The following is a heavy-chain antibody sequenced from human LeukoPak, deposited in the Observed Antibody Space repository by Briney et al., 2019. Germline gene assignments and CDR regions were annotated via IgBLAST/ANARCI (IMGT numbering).Heavy chain of an antibody. J-gene: IGHJ4*02. V-gene: IGHV1-69*01. Sequence: SVKVSCKASGGTFSSYAISWVRQAPGQGLEWMGGIIPIFGTADYAQKFQGRVTITADESTSTAYMELSSLRSEDTAVYYCARSEIAVAALYYLDYWGQGTLVTVSS. D-gene: IGHD6-19*01. CDR2: IIPIFGTA. CDR1: GGTFSSYA. CDR3: ARSEIAVAALYYLDY.